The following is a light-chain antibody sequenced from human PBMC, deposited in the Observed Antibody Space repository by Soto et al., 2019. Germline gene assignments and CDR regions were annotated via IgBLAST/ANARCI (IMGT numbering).Light chain of an antibody. CDR3: QQDGSSPAT. Sequence: EIVLTQSPGTLSLSPGERATLSCRASQSVTSNYLAWYQQKPGQAPGLLIYGASSRATGIPDRFSGSGSGTDFTLTISRLEPEDFAVYYCQQDGSSPATFGQGTKLEIK. J-gene: IGKJ2*01. CDR2: GAS. V-gene: IGKV3-20*01. CDR1: QSVTSNY.